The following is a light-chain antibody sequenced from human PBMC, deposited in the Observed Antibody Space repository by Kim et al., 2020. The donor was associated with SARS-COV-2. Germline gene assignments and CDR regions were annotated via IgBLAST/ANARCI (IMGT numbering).Light chain of an antibody. Sequence: SGCVGDRVAITCRAGQGISYGLAWFQQKPGKVPKRLIYAASSLHSGVPSRFGGSGSGTEFTLTISSLQPEDFATYYCLQHHTYPYTFGQGTKLEI. V-gene: IGKV1-17*03. CDR3: LQHHTYPYT. CDR1: QGISYG. J-gene: IGKJ2*01. CDR2: AAS.